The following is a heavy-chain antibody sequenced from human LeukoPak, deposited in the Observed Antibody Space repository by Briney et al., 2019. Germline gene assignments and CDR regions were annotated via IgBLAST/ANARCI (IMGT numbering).Heavy chain of an antibody. D-gene: IGHD6-6*01. CDR3: ARLIARPLDAFDI. J-gene: IGHJ3*02. CDR2: IYYSGST. Sequence: SETLSLTCTVSGGSISSYYWSWVRQPPGKGLEWIGYIYYSGSTNYNPSLKSRVTISVDTSKNQFSLKLSSVAAADTAVFYCARLIARPLDAFDIWGQGTMVTVSS. CDR1: GGSISSYY. V-gene: IGHV4-59*08.